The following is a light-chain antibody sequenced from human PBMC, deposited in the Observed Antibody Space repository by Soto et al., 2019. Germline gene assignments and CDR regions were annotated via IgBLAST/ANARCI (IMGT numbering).Light chain of an antibody. CDR1: QGISSY. Sequence: AIRMTQSPSTFSASTGDRVTITCRASQGISSYLAWYQQKPGKAPKLLIYAASTLQSGVPSRFSGSGSGTDFPLTISCLQSEDFANYYCQQYYSYPLTFGGGTKVEIK. CDR2: AAS. J-gene: IGKJ4*01. V-gene: IGKV1-8*01. CDR3: QQYYSYPLT.